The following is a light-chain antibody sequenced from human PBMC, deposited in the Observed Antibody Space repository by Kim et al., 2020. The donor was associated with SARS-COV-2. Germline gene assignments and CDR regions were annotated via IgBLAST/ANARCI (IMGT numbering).Light chain of an antibody. CDR3: QQYYSYPALT. J-gene: IGKJ4*01. V-gene: IGKV1-8*01. Sequence: AIRMTQSPSSLSASTGDRVTITCRASQGISSYLAWYQQKPGNAPKLLIYAASTLQSGVPSRFSGSGSGTDFTLTISCLQSEDFATYYCQQYYSYPALTFGGGTKVDIK. CDR1: QGISSY. CDR2: AAS.